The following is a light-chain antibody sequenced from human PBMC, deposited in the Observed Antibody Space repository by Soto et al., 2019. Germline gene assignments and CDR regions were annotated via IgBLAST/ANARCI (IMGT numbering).Light chain of an antibody. Sequence: QSALTQPPSASGSPGQSVTIPCTGTSNDIGEYHYVSWYQQHPGKAPKLMIYEVTQRPSGVPHRFSGSKSGNTASLTVSGLQPEDEADYYCTSYAGSDNPMLFGGGTKRTVL. J-gene: IGLJ2*01. CDR3: TSYAGSDNPML. CDR2: EVT. CDR1: SNDIGEYHY. V-gene: IGLV2-8*01.